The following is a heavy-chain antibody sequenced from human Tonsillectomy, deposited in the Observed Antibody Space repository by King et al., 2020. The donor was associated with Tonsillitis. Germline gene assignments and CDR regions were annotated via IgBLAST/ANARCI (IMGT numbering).Heavy chain of an antibody. J-gene: IGHJ3*02. CDR2: ISSSSSAI. V-gene: IGHV3-48*02. D-gene: IGHD2-2*01. CDR3: ARECSTTSCSAWRAFDM. Sequence: QLVQSGGGLVQPGGSLRLSCAASGFTFSSYSMNWVRQAPGKGLEWVSYISSSSSAIYYADSLKGRFTISRDNAKNSLYLQMNRLRDEDTAVYYCARECSTTSCSAWRAFDMWGRGTGVTVSS. CDR1: GFTFSSYS.